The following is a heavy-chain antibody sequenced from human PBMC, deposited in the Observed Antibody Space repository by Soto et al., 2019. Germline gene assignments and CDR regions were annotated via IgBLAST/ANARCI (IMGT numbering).Heavy chain of an antibody. V-gene: IGHV3-49*03. CDR2: IRSKAYGGTT. J-gene: IGHJ4*02. CDR3: TRDIPKPFDY. CDR1: GFTFGVNA. Sequence: GGSLRLSCTASGFTFGVNAFSWFRQAPGKGLEWVSFIRSKAYGGTTKYAASVKGRFTISRDDSKSIAYLQMNSLKTEDTAVYYCTRDIPKPFDYWGQGTLVTVSS.